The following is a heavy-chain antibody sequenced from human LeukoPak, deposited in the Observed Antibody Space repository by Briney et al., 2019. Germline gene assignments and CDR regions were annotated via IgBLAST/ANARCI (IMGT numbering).Heavy chain of an antibody. CDR3: ARHYYDSSGYYYDLEYFQH. CDR2: IIPIFGTA. Sequence: SVKVSCKASGGTFSSYAISWVRQAPGQGLEWMGGIIPIFGTANYAQKFQGRVTITADKSTSTAYMELSSLRSEDTAVYYCARHYYDSSGYYYDLEYFQHWGQGTLVTVSS. D-gene: IGHD3-22*01. V-gene: IGHV1-69*06. CDR1: GGTFSSYA. J-gene: IGHJ1*01.